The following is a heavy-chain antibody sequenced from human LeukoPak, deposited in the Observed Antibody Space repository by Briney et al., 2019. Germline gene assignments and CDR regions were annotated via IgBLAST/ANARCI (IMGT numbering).Heavy chain of an antibody. CDR3: ARQEYCSGGSCYTWFDP. Sequence: GGSLKISCKDSGYRFSSYWIAWVRQMPGKGLEYIGIIYPGDSDIRYSPSFQGQVTISAEKSISTAYLQWSSLKASDTAMYYCARQEYCSGGSCYTWFDPWGQGTLVTVSS. J-gene: IGHJ5*02. V-gene: IGHV5-51*01. CDR1: GYRFSSYW. D-gene: IGHD2-15*01. CDR2: IYPGDSDI.